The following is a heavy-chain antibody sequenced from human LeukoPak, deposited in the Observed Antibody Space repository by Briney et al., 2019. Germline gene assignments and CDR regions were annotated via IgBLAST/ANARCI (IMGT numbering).Heavy chain of an antibody. Sequence: GASVKVSCKSSDYTFTSYGISWVRQAPGQGREWMGWISPYSDNTSYAQNLQGRVTMTTVTSTSTAYMELRSLTSDDTAMYYCARGGPFSIAAARVYYFDYWGQGTLVTVSS. J-gene: IGHJ4*02. CDR3: ARGGPFSIAAARVYYFDY. V-gene: IGHV1-18*01. CDR1: DYTFTSYG. D-gene: IGHD6-13*01. CDR2: ISPYSDNT.